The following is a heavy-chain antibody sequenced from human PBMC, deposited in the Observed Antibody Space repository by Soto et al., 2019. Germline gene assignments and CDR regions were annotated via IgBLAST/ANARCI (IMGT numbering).Heavy chain of an antibody. CDR2: IFYSGST. J-gene: IGHJ3*02. V-gene: IGHV4-39*01. CDR3: ARQSVGDDAFDI. Sequence: QLQLQESGPGLVKPSETLSLTCSVSGASINSSSYYWGWIRQPPGKGLEWIGSIFYSGSTYYNPSLKSRVTISVDTSKNQFSLKLSSVTAADTAVYYCARQSVGDDAFDIWGQGTRVTVSS. CDR1: GASINSSSYY. D-gene: IGHD1-26*01.